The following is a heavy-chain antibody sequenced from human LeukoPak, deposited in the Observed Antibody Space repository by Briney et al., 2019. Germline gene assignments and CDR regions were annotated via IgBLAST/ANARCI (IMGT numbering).Heavy chain of an antibody. D-gene: IGHD7-27*01. CDR2: INAGNGNA. J-gene: IGHJ3*02. V-gene: IGHV1-3*01. Sequence: GASVKVSCKASGYTFTSYAMHWVRQAPGQRLEWMGWINAGNGNAKYSQKFQGRVTITRDTSASTAYMELSSLRSEDTAVYYCARWGPGGQRGSFDIWGQGTMVTVS. CDR3: ARWGPGGQRGSFDI. CDR1: GYTFTSYA.